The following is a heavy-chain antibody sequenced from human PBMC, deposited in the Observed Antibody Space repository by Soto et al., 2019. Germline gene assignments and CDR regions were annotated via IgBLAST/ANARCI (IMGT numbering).Heavy chain of an antibody. J-gene: IGHJ4*02. Sequence: SETLSLTCSVSGGSMRNYYWNWIRQPPGRGLEWIGYVYHSGSTNYNPSLKSRVSMSVDVSRNHFSLTLHSVTAADTAVYFCTSSYSTSSSPDYWGQGTLVTVSS. V-gene: IGHV4-59*01. CDR3: TSSYSTSSSPDY. D-gene: IGHD6-6*01. CDR2: VYHSGST. CDR1: GGSMRNYY.